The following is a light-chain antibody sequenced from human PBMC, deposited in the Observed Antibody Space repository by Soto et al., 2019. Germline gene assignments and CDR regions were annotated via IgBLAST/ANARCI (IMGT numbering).Light chain of an antibody. V-gene: IGKV3-20*01. Sequence: EIVLTQSPGTLSLSPGESATLSCSASQSVGSGLLAWYQQKPGQAPRLLIYVASSRATGIPDRFSGSRCGTDFTLTISRLEPEDFAVYYCQQYDSSPYTFGQGTKVDIK. CDR1: QSVGSGL. CDR2: VAS. CDR3: QQYDSSPYT. J-gene: IGKJ2*01.